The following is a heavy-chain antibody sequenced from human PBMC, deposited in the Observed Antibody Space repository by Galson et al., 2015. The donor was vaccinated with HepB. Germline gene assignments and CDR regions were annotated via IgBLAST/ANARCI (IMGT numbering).Heavy chain of an antibody. CDR2: TYYRSKWYN. CDR1: GDSVSSNSAA. Sequence: CAISGDSVSSNSAAWNWLRQSPSRGLEWLGRTYYRSKWYNDYAVSVKSRITINPDTSKNQFSLQLNSVTPEDTAVYYCARGIEYQSNWFDPWGQGTLVTVSS. CDR3: ARGIEYQSNWFDP. D-gene: IGHD6-6*01. V-gene: IGHV6-1*01. J-gene: IGHJ5*02.